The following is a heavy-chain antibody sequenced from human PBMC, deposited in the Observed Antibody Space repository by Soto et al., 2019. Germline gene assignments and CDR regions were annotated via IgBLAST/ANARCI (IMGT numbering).Heavy chain of an antibody. CDR2: IIPIFGTA. CDR1: GGTFSSYA. CDR3: AREVPAAKHKLYYYYGMDV. D-gene: IGHD2-2*01. J-gene: IGHJ6*02. V-gene: IGHV1-69*01. Sequence: QVQLVQSGAEVKKPGSSVKVSCKASGGTFSSYAISWVRQAPGQGLEWMGGIIPIFGTANYAQKFQGRVTITADESTSTAYMELSSLRSEHTAVYYCAREVPAAKHKLYYYYGMDVWGQGTTVTVSS.